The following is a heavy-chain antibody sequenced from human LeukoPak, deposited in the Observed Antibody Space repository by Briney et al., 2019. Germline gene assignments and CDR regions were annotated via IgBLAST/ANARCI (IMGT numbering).Heavy chain of an antibody. Sequence: GGSLRLSCAASGFTFSSYAMHWVRQAPGKGLEWVAVISYDGSNKYYADSVKGRFTISRDNSKNTLYLQMNSLRAEDTAVYYCARDLQLEGESGAFDIWGQGTMVTVSS. J-gene: IGHJ3*02. CDR2: ISYDGSNK. CDR1: GFTFSSYA. V-gene: IGHV3-30-3*01. D-gene: IGHD3-16*01. CDR3: ARDLQLEGESGAFDI.